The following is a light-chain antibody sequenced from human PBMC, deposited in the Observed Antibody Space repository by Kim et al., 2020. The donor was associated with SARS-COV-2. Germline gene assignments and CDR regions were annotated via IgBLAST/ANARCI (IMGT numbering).Light chain of an antibody. V-gene: IGKV1-16*02. CDR1: QGIGNY. Sequence: DIQMTQSPSSLSASVGDRVTIACRASQGIGNYLAWFQQRPGRAPKSLIYGASSLQSGAPSKFSGSGSGTYFTLTISSLQAEDFATYYCQQYHSYPPTFGGGTKLEI. CDR3: QQYHSYPPT. J-gene: IGKJ4*01. CDR2: GAS.